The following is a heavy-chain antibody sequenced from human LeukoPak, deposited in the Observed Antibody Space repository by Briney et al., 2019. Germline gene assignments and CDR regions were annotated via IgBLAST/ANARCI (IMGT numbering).Heavy chain of an antibody. V-gene: IGHV2-5*01. D-gene: IGHD1-26*01. CDR1: GISVGTSGVG. CDR3: AHRPGGSYYFDY. J-gene: IGHJ4*02. Sequence: SRPTLLDSTQNPTLSSTVSGISVGTSGVGVGWIRQPPGKVMEWLALIYWNEDKRYSPSLKSRHTITKDTSKNQVVLTMTNMDPVDTATYYCAHRPGGSYYFDYWGQGTLVTVSS. CDR2: IYWNEDK.